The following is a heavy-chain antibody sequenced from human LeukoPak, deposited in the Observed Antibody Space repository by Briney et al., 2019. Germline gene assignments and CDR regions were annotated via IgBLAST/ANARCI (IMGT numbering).Heavy chain of an antibody. V-gene: IGHV4-61*09. CDR3: ARSSGRDDFFFDY. CDR2: IYTSGST. D-gene: IGHD5-24*01. Sequence: SETLSLTCTVSGGSISSGIYYWSWIRQPAGEGLEWIGHIYTSGSTNYNPSLKSRVTISIDTSKNQFSLKLSSVTAADTAVYYCARSSGRDDFFFDYWGQGTLVTVSS. CDR1: GGSISSGIYY. J-gene: IGHJ4*02.